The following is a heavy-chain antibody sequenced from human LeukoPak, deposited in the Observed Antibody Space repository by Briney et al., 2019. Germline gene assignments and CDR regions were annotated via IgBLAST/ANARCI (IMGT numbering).Heavy chain of an antibody. J-gene: IGHJ4*02. V-gene: IGHV1-18*01. CDR2: ISAYNGNT. CDR3: ARDALRDYDSSGYYYHYFDY. CDR1: GYTFTSYG. Sequence: ASVKFSCKASGYTFTSYGISWVRQAPGQGLEWMGWISAYNGNTNYAQKFQGRVTITADESTSTAYMELSSLRSEDTAVYYCARDALRDYDSSGYYYHYFDYWGQGTLVTVSS. D-gene: IGHD3-22*01.